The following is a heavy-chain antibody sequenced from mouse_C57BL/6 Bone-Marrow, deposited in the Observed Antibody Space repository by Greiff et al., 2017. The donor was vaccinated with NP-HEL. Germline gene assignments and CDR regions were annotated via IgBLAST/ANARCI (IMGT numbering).Heavy chain of an antibody. D-gene: IGHD4-1*01. V-gene: IGHV5-6*01. CDR3: ARHWDLGY. J-gene: IGHJ2*01. Sequence: EVQGVESGGDLVKPGGSLKLSCAASGFTFSSYGMSWVRQTPDKRLEWVATISSGGSYTYYPDSVKGRFTISRDNAKNTLYLQMSSLKSEDTAMYYCARHWDLGYWGQGTTLTVSS. CDR1: GFTFSSYG. CDR2: ISSGGSYT.